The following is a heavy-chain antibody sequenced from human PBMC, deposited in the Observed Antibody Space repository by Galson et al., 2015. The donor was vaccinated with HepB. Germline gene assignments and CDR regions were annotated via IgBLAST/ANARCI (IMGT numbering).Heavy chain of an antibody. CDR1: GFTLRSYS. Sequence: SLRLSCPASGFTLRSYSMNWVRQAPGKGLEWVTAMSGSGGSTYYADSVKGRFTISRDNSKNTLYLQMNSLRAEDTAVYYCAKDEGPAAAGTFGAFDIWGQGTMVTVSS. J-gene: IGHJ3*02. CDR2: MSGSGGST. CDR3: AKDEGPAAAGTFGAFDI. V-gene: IGHV3-23*01. D-gene: IGHD6-13*01.